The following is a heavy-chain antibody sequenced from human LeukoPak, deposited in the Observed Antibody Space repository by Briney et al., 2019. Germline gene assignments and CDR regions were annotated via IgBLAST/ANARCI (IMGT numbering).Heavy chain of an antibody. Sequence: GGSLRLSCAASGFTFSNYWMHWVRQAPGKGLVWVSRINTDGSSTSYADSVKGRFTISRDNAKNTLYLQMNTLRAEDTAVYYCAKLKQWQPQRYFFEYWGQGALVTVAS. J-gene: IGHJ4*02. V-gene: IGHV3-74*01. CDR2: INTDGSST. D-gene: IGHD6-19*01. CDR3: AKLKQWQPQRYFFEY. CDR1: GFTFSNYW.